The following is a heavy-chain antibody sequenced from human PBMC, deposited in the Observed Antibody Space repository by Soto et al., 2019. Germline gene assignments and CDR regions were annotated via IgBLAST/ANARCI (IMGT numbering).Heavy chain of an antibody. V-gene: IGHV3-23*01. CDR2: ISGSGGST. CDR1: GFTFSSYA. J-gene: IGHJ6*02. Sequence: GSLRLSCAASGFTFSSYAMSWVRQAPGKGLEWVSAISGSGGSTYYADSVKGRFTISRDNSKNTLYLQMNSLRAEDTAVYYCAKVEYCTNGVCFYYYYYGMDVWGQGTTVTVSS. D-gene: IGHD2-8*01. CDR3: AKVEYCTNGVCFYYYYYGMDV.